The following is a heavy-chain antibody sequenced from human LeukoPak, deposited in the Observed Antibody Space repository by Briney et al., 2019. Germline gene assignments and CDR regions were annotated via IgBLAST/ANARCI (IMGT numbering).Heavy chain of an antibody. V-gene: IGHV4-39*07. CDR1: GGSISSSSYY. CDR2: IYYSGST. CDR3: ARETGRGIISAYYYYAMDV. J-gene: IGHJ6*02. Sequence: SETLSLTCTVSGGSISSSSYYWGWIRQPPGKGLEWIGSIYYSGSTYYNPSLKSRVTISVGTSKTQFSLKLSSVTAADTAVYYCARETGRGIISAYYYYAMDVWAQGTTVTVSS. D-gene: IGHD3-10*01.